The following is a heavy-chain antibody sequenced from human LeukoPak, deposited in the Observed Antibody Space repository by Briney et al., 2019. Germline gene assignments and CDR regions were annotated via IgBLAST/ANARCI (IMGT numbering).Heavy chain of an antibody. CDR1: GGSFSSYY. CDR2: IYYSGST. D-gene: IGHD6-13*01. J-gene: IGHJ4*02. V-gene: IGHV4-39*01. CDR3: ARHPPYSSSCFDY. Sequence: KPSETLSLTCAVYGGSFSSYYWGWIRQPPGKGLEWSGSIYYSGSTYYNPSLKSRVTISVDTSKNQFSLKLSSVTAADTAVYYCARHPPYSSSCFDYWGQGTLVTVSS.